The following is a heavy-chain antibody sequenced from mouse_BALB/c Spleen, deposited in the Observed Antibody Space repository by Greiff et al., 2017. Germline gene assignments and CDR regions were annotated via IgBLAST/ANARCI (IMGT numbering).Heavy chain of an antibody. D-gene: IGHD4-1*01. CDR2: INPGGGGT. J-gene: IGHJ2*01. V-gene: IGHV1-54*01. CDR3: ARGNFGLGKGYFDY. Sequence: QVQLKESGAELVRPGTSVKVSCKASGYAFTNYLIEWVKQRPGQGLEWIGVINPGGGGTNYNEKFKGKATLTADKSSSTAYMQLSSLTSDDSAVYFGARGNFGLGKGYFDYWGQGTTLTVSS. CDR1: GYAFTNYL.